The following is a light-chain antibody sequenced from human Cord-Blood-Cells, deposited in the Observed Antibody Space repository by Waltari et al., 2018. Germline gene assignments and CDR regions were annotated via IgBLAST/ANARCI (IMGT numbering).Light chain of an antibody. CDR2: GVS. CDR1: RRYVGRCNR. J-gene: IGLJ2*01. Sequence: QSDLTQPPSVFGSPGQSVTISCTGTRRYVGRCNRVTWYQQPPDTAHKLMIYGVSNRPSGVPDRFSGSKSGNPASLNIPGLQDEDEADYYCSSYTSSSTLVFGGGTKLTVL. CDR3: SSYTSSSTLV. V-gene: IGLV2-18*02.